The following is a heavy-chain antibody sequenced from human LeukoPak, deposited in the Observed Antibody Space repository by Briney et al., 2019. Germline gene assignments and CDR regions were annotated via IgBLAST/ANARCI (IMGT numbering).Heavy chain of an antibody. D-gene: IGHD2-2*01. V-gene: IGHV4-34*01. CDR2: INHSGST. Sequence: SETLSLTCAVYGGSFSGYYWSWIRQPPGKGLEWIGEINHSGSTNYNPSLKSRVTISVDTSKNQFSLSLSSVTAADTAVYYCARAVGGIPAAMRADRGWYFDLWGRGTLVTVSS. CDR1: GGSFSGYY. J-gene: IGHJ2*01. CDR3: ARAVGGIPAAMRADRGWYFDL.